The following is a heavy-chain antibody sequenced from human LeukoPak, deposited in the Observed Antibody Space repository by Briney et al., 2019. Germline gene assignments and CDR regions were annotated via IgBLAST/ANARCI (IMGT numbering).Heavy chain of an antibody. D-gene: IGHD5-12*01. J-gene: IGHJ4*02. Sequence: ASVKVTCKASGYTLTGYYMHWVRLAPGQGLEWMGWINPSSGDTNYAQKFQGRVTMTRDTSISTAYMELSRLRSDDTAVYYCAKNPYEYYFDYWGQGTLVTVSS. CDR3: AKNPYEYYFDY. V-gene: IGHV1-2*02. CDR1: GYTLTGYY. CDR2: INPSSGDT.